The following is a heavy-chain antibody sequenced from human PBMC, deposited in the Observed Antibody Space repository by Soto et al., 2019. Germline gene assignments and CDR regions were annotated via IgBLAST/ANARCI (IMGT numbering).Heavy chain of an antibody. V-gene: IGHV4-59*01. J-gene: IGHJ5*02. Sequence: QVQLQESGPGLVKPSETLSLTCIVSGVSISSGYCTWIRQSPGKGLEWIGYISHSGLRHYRASLQSRLTVSVETSKNQFSLHLNSVTAADTAIYYCATSNTTCPGCYSWGQGTLVTVSS. CDR3: ATSNTTCPGCYS. CDR2: ISHSGLR. CDR1: GVSISSGY. D-gene: IGHD2-2*01.